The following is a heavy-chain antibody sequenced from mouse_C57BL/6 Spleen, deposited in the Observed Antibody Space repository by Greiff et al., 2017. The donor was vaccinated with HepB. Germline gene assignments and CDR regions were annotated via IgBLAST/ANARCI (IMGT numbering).Heavy chain of an antibody. D-gene: IGHD2-4*01. J-gene: IGHJ4*01. CDR1: GYTFTSYW. Sequence: QVHVKQPGAELVRPGSSVKLSCKASGYTFTSYWMHWVKQRPIQGLEWIGNIDPSDSETHYNQKFKDKATLTVDKSSSTAYMQLSSLTSEDSAVYYCARSYDYLYAMDYWGQGTSVTVSS. V-gene: IGHV1-52*01. CDR3: ARSYDYLYAMDY. CDR2: IDPSDSET.